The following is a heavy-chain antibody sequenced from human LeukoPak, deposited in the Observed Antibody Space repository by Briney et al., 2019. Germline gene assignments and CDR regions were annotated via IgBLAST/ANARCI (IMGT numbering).Heavy chain of an antibody. CDR1: GYTFAGYY. J-gene: IGHJ4*02. CDR2: INPDSGGT. D-gene: IGHD1-26*01. CDR3: ARDRSRILDY. V-gene: IGHV1-2*02. Sequence: ASVKVSCKASGYTFAGYYMHWVRQAPGQGLEWMGWINPDSGGTNYAQKFQGRVTMTRDTSISTAYVELSRLRSDDTAVCYCARDRSRILDYWGQGTLVTVSS.